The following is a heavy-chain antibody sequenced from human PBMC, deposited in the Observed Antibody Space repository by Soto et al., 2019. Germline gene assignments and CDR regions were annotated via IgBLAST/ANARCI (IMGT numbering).Heavy chain of an antibody. CDR2: INHSGST. Sequence: NPSETLSLTCAVYGGSFSGYYWSWIRQPPGKGLEWIGEINHSGSTNYNPSLKSRVTISVDTSKNQFSLKLSSVTAADTAVYYCARVVRIAAAGRALGYWGQGTLVTVSS. CDR1: GGSFSGYY. D-gene: IGHD6-13*01. J-gene: IGHJ4*02. CDR3: ARVVRIAAAGRALGY. V-gene: IGHV4-34*01.